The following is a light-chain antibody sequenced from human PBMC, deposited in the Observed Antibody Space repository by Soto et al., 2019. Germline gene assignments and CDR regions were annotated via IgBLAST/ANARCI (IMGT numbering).Light chain of an antibody. CDR3: SSYTGSSTPV. Sequence: QSALTQPASVSGSPGQSXTISCTGTSSDVGGYNYVSWYQHHPGKAPKLMIYEVSNRPSGVSNRFSGSKSGNTASLTISGLQAEDEADYYCSSYTGSSTPVFGGGTKLTVL. J-gene: IGLJ3*02. CDR1: SSDVGGYNY. V-gene: IGLV2-14*01. CDR2: EVS.